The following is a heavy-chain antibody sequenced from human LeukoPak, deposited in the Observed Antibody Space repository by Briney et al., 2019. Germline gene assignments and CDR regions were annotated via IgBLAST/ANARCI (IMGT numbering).Heavy chain of an antibody. V-gene: IGHV3-30*04. D-gene: IGHD3-22*01. CDR3: ARAGGITMIRGLKVLDAFDI. J-gene: IGHJ3*02. CDR2: ISHDESNK. Sequence: GRSLRLSCAASGFIFSNYALHWVRQAPGKGLEWVAVISHDESNKYYADSVKGRFTISRDTSKNTLYLLMNSLRAEDTAVYYCARAGGITMIRGLKVLDAFDIWGQGTPVTVSS. CDR1: GFIFSNYA.